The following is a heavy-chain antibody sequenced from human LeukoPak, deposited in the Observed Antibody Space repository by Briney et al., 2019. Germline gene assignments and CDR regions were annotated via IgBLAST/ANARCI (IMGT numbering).Heavy chain of an antibody. Sequence: SETLSLTCTVSGGSISSYYWSWIRQPPGKRLEWIGYIYYSGSTNYNPSLKSRVTISVDTSKNQFSLKLSSVTAADTAVYYCAREASRLLWSWFDPWGQGTLVTVFS. V-gene: IGHV4-59*12. J-gene: IGHJ5*02. CDR3: AREASRLLWSWFDP. CDR1: GGSISSYY. CDR2: IYYSGST. D-gene: IGHD2-2*01.